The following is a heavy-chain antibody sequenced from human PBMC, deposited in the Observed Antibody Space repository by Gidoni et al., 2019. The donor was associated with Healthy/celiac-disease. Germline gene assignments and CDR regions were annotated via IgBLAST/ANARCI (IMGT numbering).Heavy chain of an antibody. CDR2: ISSSSSYR. V-gene: IGHV3-21*01. Sequence: EVQLVESGGGLVKPGGSLRLSCAASGFTFSSYSMNWVRQAPGKGLEWVSSISSSSSYRYYADSVKGRFTISRDNAKNSLYLQMNSLRAEDTAVYYCASVPNPPIAAAGSQYYYGMDVWGQGTTVTVSS. J-gene: IGHJ6*02. CDR3: ASVPNPPIAAAGSQYYYGMDV. CDR1: GFTFSSYS. D-gene: IGHD6-13*01.